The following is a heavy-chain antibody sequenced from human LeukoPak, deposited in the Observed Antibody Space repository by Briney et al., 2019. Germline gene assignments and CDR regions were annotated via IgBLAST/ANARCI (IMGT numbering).Heavy chain of an antibody. CDR3: ARDSHNVWGTYFDY. V-gene: IGHV4-30-2*01. CDR2: IYHSGST. D-gene: IGHD3-16*01. J-gene: IGHJ4*02. Sequence: PSETLSLTCAVSGGSISSGGYSWSWIRQPPGKGLGWIGYIYHSGSTYYNPSLKSRVTISVDRSKNQFSLKLSSVTAADTAVYYCARDSHNVWGTYFDYWGQGTLVTVSS. CDR1: GGSISSGGYS.